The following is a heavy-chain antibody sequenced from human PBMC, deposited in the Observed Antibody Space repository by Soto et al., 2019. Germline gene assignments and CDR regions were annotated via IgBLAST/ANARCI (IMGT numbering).Heavy chain of an antibody. D-gene: IGHD6-19*01. V-gene: IGHV3-30*18. Sequence: QVQLVESGGGVVQPGRSLRLSCAASGFTFSSYGMHWVRQAPGKGLEWVAVISHDGSNKYFADSVKGRFTISRDNSQNTLYLQMNSLIAEDTAVYYCAKHLLAVAGYLHCMDVWGQGTTVTVSS. CDR2: ISHDGSNK. J-gene: IGHJ6*02. CDR3: AKHLLAVAGYLHCMDV. CDR1: GFTFSSYG.